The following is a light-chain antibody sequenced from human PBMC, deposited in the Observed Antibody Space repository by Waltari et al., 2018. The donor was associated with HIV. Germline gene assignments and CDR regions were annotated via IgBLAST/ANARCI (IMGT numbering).Light chain of an antibody. CDR1: SSNIGSNF. CDR2: RNN. CDR3: AAWDDSLSGHWV. Sequence: QSVLTQPPSASGTPGQRVTISCSGSSSNIGSNFVYWYQQLPGTAPKLHIYRNNQRPAGVPDRCSGSKSGTSASLAISGLRSEDEADYYCAAWDDSLSGHWVFGGGTKVTVL. J-gene: IGLJ3*02. V-gene: IGLV1-47*01.